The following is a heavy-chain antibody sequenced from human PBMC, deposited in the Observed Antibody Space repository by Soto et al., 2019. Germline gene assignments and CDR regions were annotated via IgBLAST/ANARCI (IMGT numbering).Heavy chain of an antibody. J-gene: IGHJ4*02. D-gene: IGHD6-13*01. V-gene: IGHV1-18*01. Sequence: QVQLVQSGAEVKKPGASVKVSCKASGYSFTSYGVTWVRQAPGQGLEWMGWISAYNGNKKYAQKLQGRVTMTTDTSTSTAYMELRSLRSDDTAVYYCATDLGQQLVDYWGQGTLVTVSS. CDR2: ISAYNGNK. CDR3: ATDLGQQLVDY. CDR1: GYSFTSYG.